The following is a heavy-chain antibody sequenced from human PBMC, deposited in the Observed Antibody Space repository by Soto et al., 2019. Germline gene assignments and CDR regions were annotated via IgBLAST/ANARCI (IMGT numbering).Heavy chain of an antibody. CDR3: ARGYYYDSSGYYGLAFDI. CDR2: IGTAGDT. J-gene: IGHJ3*02. D-gene: IGHD3-22*01. Sequence: PGGSLRLSCAASGFTFSSYDMHWVRQATGKGLEWVSAIGTAGDTYYPGSVKGRFTISRENAKNSLYLQMNSLRAEDTAVYYCARGYYYDSSGYYGLAFDIWGQGTMVTV. CDR1: GFTFSSYD. V-gene: IGHV3-13*01.